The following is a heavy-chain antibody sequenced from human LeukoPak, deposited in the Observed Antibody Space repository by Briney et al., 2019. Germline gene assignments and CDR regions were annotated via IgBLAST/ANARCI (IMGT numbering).Heavy chain of an antibody. J-gene: IGHJ4*02. Sequence: PSETLSLTCTVSGGSISSYYWSWIRQPPGKGLEWIGYIYYSGSTNYNPSLKSRVTISVDTSKNQFSLKLSSVTAADTAVYYCARIHNSYGVIDYWGQGTLVTVSS. CDR2: IYYSGST. D-gene: IGHD1-20*01. V-gene: IGHV4-59*08. CDR1: GGSISSYY. CDR3: ARIHNSYGVIDY.